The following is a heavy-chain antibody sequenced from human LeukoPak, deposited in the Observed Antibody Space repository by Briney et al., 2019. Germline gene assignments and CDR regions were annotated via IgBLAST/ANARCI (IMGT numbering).Heavy chain of an antibody. CDR3: AREGYSYGVLPEYYFDY. Sequence: GASVKVSCKASGGTFSSYAISWVRQAPGQGLEWMGGIIPIFGTANYAQKFQGRVTITADESTSTAYMELSSLRSEDTAVYYCAREGYSYGVLPEYYFDYWGQGTLVTVSS. V-gene: IGHV1-69*01. CDR2: IIPIFGTA. J-gene: IGHJ4*02. CDR1: GGTFSSYA. D-gene: IGHD5-18*01.